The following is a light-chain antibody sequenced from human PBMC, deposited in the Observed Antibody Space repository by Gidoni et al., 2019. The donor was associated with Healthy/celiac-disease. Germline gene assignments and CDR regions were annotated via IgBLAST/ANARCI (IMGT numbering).Light chain of an antibody. CDR1: QAISSY. CDR3: QKLLSYPPT. CDR2: AAY. V-gene: IGKV1-9*01. J-gene: IGKJ4*01. Sequence: IQFTHSPSFMSASVGDRVTITCRSSQAISSYLAWYQQKPGKAPKLLIYAAYTLQSGVHSRLSGSGSGTEFTLTVSSLQPEDFATYDCQKLLSYPPTFGGGTKVE.